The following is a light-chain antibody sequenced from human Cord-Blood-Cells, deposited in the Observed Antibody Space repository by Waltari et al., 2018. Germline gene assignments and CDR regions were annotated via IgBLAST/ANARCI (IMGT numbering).Light chain of an antibody. CDR3: QQYNNWPPT. V-gene: IGKV3-15*01. CDR2: GAS. J-gene: IGKJ4*01. CDR1: QSVSSN. Sequence: EIVMTQSPATLSVSSGERATLSCRVSQSVSSNLAWYQQKPGQAPRLLIYGASTRATGIPARFSGSGSGTEFTLTISSLQSEDFAVYYCQQYNNWPPTFGGGTKVEIK.